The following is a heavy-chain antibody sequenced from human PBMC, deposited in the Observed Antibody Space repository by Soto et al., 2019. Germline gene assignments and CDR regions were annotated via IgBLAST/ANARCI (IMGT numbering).Heavy chain of an antibody. CDR3: VKELNYDYVWGSYRYDDPPPFDY. J-gene: IGHJ4*02. Sequence: GGSLRLSCSASGFTFSSYAMHWVRQAPGKGLEYVSAISSNGGSTYYADSVKGRFTISRDNSKNTLYLQMSSLRAEDTAVYYCVKELNYDYVWGSYRYDDPPPFDYWGQGTLVTVSS. CDR2: ISSNGGST. D-gene: IGHD3-16*02. V-gene: IGHV3-64D*06. CDR1: GFTFSSYA.